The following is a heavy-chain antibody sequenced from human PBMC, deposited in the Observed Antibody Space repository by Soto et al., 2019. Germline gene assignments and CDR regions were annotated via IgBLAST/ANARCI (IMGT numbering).Heavy chain of an antibody. CDR2: IIPYLSVT. V-gene: IGHV1-69*02. J-gene: IGHJ4*02. D-gene: IGHD3-10*01. CDR1: GGTFSKYS. CDR3: ASGSAPDVDY. Sequence: QVPLVQSGAEVKKPGSSVKVSCTASGGTFSKYSISWIQQAPGQGLEWMGRIIPYLSVTNYAQKFKGRVTITADKSTGTAYMELNNLRSEDTAVYFCASGSAPDVDYWGQGTLITVSS.